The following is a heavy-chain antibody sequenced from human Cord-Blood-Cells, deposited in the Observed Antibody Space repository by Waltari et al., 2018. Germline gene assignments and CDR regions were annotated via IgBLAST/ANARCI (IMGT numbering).Heavy chain of an antibody. Sequence: QLQLQESGPGLVKPSETLSLTCTVSGGSISSSSYYWGWIRQPPGKGLEWIGSIYYSGSTDTNPSLKRRVTRSVDTSKNQFSLKLSSVTAADTAVYYCARPLDYYDSSGIYAFDIWGQGTMVTVSS. CDR1: GGSISSSSYY. D-gene: IGHD3-22*01. CDR3: ARPLDYYDSSGIYAFDI. V-gene: IGHV4-39*01. CDR2: IYYSGST. J-gene: IGHJ3*02.